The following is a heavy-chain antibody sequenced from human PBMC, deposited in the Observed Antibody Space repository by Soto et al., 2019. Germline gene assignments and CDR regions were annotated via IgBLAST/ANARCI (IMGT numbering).Heavy chain of an antibody. CDR3: ARQDGRALHYFDY. CDR1: GYSFTSYW. V-gene: IGHV5-51*01. Sequence: GESLKISCKGSGYSFTSYWIGWVRQMPGKGLEWMGIIYPGDSDTRYSPSLQGQVTISADKSISTAYLQWSSLKASDAAIYYCARQDGRALHYFDYWGQGTQVTVSS. CDR2: IYPGDSDT. J-gene: IGHJ4*02.